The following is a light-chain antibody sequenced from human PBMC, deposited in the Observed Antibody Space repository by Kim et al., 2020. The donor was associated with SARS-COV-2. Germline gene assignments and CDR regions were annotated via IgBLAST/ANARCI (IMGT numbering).Light chain of an antibody. CDR1: SLRTYY. CDR2: GKN. J-gene: IGLJ2*01. CDR3: HSRANSGDHVV. Sequence: SSELTQDPAVSVALGQTVRITCQGDSLRTYYASWFQQKPGQAPILIIYGKNNRPSGIPDRFSGSSSGNTASLTVTGAQAVDEADYSCHSRANSGDHVVFG. V-gene: IGLV3-19*01.